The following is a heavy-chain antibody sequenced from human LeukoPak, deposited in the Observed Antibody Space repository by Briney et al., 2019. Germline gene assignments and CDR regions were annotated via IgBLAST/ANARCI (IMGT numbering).Heavy chain of an antibody. CDR1: GGSIGSYY. CDR2: IYYSGSA. D-gene: IGHD2-2*01. V-gene: IGHV4-59*01. Sequence: SETLSLTCTVSGGSIGSYYWSWIRQPAGKGLEWIGYIYYSGSANYNPSLKSRVTISVDTSKNQFSLKLNSVTAADTAVYYCARGSNWNYVDYWGQGALVTVSS. J-gene: IGHJ4*02. CDR3: ARGSNWNYVDY.